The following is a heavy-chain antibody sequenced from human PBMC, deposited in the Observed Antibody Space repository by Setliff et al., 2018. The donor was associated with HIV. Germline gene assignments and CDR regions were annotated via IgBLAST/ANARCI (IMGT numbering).Heavy chain of an antibody. CDR3: ARDLGYDILTAYNWFDP. V-gene: IGHV4-4*07. J-gene: IGHJ5*02. D-gene: IGHD3-9*01. CDR1: GGSISGYY. Sequence: LSLTCTVSGGSISGYYWSWIRQPAGKGLEWIGRIYTSGSTNYNPSLKSRVTMSVDMSKNQFSLKLTSVTAADTAVYYCARDLGYDILTAYNWFDPWGQGTLGTVS. CDR2: IYTSGST.